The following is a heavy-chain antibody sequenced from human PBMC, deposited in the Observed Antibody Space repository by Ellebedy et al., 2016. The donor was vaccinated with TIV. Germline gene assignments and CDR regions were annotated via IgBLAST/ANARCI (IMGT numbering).Heavy chain of an antibody. CDR3: AKDDYGGNSGPAFDI. CDR2: ISKDGSDE. D-gene: IGHD4-23*01. Sequence: GESLKISCAASGFTLSSYAMHWVRQAPGKGLDWMAAISKDGSDEYYPDSVKGRFTISRDNSKNTLYLQMNSLRAEDTAVYYCAKDDYGGNSGPAFDIWGQGTMVTVSS. V-gene: IGHV3-30*04. CDR1: GFTLSSYA. J-gene: IGHJ3*02.